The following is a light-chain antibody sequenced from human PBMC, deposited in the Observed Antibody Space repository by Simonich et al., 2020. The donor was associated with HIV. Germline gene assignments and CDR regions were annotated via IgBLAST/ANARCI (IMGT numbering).Light chain of an antibody. CDR1: KSISSW. J-gene: IGKJ1*01. CDR2: KAS. Sequence: DIQMTQSPSTLSASVGDRVTITCRARKSISSWLAWYQQKPGKTPKLLIYKASSLESGVPSRFSGSGSGTEFTLTIASLQPDDSTTYYCQQYNSYWTFGQGTKVEIK. CDR3: QQYNSYWT. V-gene: IGKV1-5*03.